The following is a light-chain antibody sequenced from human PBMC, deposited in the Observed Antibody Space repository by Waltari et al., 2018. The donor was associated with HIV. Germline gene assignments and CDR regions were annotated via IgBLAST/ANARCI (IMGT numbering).Light chain of an antibody. Sequence: QSALTQPASVSGSPGQSITISCTGTSSDVGGYNYVSWYQQHPGKAPTLMIYDVSNRPSGVSNRFSGSKPGNTASLTISGLQAEDEADYYCSSYTSSSTLYVFGTGTKVTVL. CDR1: SSDVGGYNY. CDR3: SSYTSSSTLYV. V-gene: IGLV2-14*01. CDR2: DVS. J-gene: IGLJ1*01.